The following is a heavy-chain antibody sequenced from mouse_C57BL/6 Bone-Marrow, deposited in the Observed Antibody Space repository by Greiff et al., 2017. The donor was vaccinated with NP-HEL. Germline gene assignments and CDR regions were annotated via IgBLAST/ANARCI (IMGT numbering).Heavy chain of an antibody. V-gene: IGHV1-4*01. CDR3: ARSGSVVAPHYYAMDY. CDR1: GYTFTSYT. CDR2: INPSSGYT. D-gene: IGHD1-1*01. J-gene: IGHJ4*01. Sequence: QVQLQQSGAELARPGASVKMSCKASGYTFTSYTMHWVKQRPGQGLEWIGYINPSSGYTKYNEKFKGKATLTADKSSSTAYMELRSLTSEDSAVYFCARSGSVVAPHYYAMDYWGQGTSVTVSS.